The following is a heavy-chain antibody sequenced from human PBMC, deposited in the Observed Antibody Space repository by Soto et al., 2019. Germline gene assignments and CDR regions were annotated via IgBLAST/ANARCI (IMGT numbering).Heavy chain of an antibody. V-gene: IGHV3-30-3*01. Sequence: GGSLRLSCAASGFTFSSYAMHWVRQAPGKGLEWVAVISYDGSNKYYADSVKGRFTISRDNSKNTLYLQMNSLRAEDTAVYYCARGGAKPRNWFDPWGQGTLVTVSS. J-gene: IGHJ5*02. CDR3: ARGGAKPRNWFDP. D-gene: IGHD3-16*01. CDR1: GFTFSSYA. CDR2: ISYDGSNK.